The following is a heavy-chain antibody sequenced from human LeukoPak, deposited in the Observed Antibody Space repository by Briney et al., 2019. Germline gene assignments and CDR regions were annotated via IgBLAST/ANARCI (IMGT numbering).Heavy chain of an antibody. CDR2: ISYDGSNE. V-gene: IGHV3-30*04. D-gene: IGHD6-19*01. CDR1: GFTFSSYV. CDR3: AKCSGWFVRGKDYYYYYMDV. Sequence: PGGSLRLSCAASGFTFSSYVMHWVRQAPGKGLEWVAIISYDGSNEYYADSVKGRFTISRDNSKDTLYLQMNSLRAEDTAVYYCAKCSGWFVRGKDYYYYYMDVWGKGTTVTVSS. J-gene: IGHJ6*03.